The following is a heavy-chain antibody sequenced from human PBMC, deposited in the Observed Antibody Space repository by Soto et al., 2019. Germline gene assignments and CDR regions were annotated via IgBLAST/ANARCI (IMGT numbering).Heavy chain of an antibody. D-gene: IGHD3-10*01. J-gene: IGHJ6*02. CDR3: ARDRLYGAGLIDV. V-gene: IGHV3-30-3*01. CDR2: ISSDGSDK. Sequence: GGSLRLSCAASGFTFSSYGMHWVRQAPGKGLEWVAVISSDGSDKYYADSVKGRFTISRDNSKNTLYVQLSRMRAEDTALYYCARDRLYGAGLIDVWGQGTTVTVSS. CDR1: GFTFSSYG.